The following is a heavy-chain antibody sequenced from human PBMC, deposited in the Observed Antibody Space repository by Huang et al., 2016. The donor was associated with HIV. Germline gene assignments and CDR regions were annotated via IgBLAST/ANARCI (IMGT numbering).Heavy chain of an antibody. CDR3: ARDWPSTSEGAFDV. J-gene: IGHJ3*01. CDR1: GYTFTNYG. Sequence: QAQLVQSGAEVKRPGASLKVSCKASGYTFTNYGGSWVRQAPGQGLAVVGWSSGFKGDTNSAQKVQGRVTMHTDSSTSTAYLELRSLRFDDAAVYYCARDWPSTSEGAFDVWGQGTLVIVSA. CDR2: SSGFKGDT. V-gene: IGHV1-18*01. D-gene: IGHD2-2*01.